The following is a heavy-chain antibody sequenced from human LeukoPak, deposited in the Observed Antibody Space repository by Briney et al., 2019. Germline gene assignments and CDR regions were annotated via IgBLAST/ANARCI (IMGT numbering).Heavy chain of an antibody. CDR2: ISIYNGNT. D-gene: IGHD3-3*01. V-gene: IGHV1-18*01. CDR1: GYTFTNYG. CDR3: ARITYDFWSGYYMPDDP. Sequence: TSVKVSCKASGYTFTNYGISWVRQAPGQGLEWIGWISIYNGNTDYAQKLRGRVTMTTDTSTSTAYMELRSLRSDDTAVYYCARITYDFWSGYYMPDDPWGQGTLVTVSS. J-gene: IGHJ5*02.